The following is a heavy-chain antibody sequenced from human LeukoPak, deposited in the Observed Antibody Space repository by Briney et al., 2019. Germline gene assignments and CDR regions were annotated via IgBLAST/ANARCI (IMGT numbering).Heavy chain of an antibody. CDR1: GFTFSSYG. D-gene: IGHD6-19*01. V-gene: IGHV3-30*03. CDR2: ISYDGSNK. J-gene: IGHJ6*02. CDR3: ARKGIAVAGLYYYYGMDV. Sequence: GRSLRLSCAASGFTFSSYGMHWVRQAPGKGLEWVAVISYDGSNKYYADSVKGRFTISRDNSKNTLYLQMNSLRAEDTAVYHCARKGIAVAGLYYYYGMDVWGQGTTVTVSS.